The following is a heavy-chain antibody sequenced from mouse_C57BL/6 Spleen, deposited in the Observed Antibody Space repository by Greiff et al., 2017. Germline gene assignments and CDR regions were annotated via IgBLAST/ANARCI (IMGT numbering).Heavy chain of an antibody. CDR2: ISGGGGNT. V-gene: IGHV5-9*01. CDR1: GFTFSSYT. Sequence: EVHLVESGGGLVKPGGSLKLSCAASGFTFSSYTMSWVRQTPEKRLEWVATISGGGGNTYYPDSVKGRFTISRDNAKNTLYLQMSSLRSEDTALYYCARQVDYDYDGYAMDYWGQGTSVTVSS. J-gene: IGHJ4*01. D-gene: IGHD2-4*01. CDR3: ARQVDYDYDGYAMDY.